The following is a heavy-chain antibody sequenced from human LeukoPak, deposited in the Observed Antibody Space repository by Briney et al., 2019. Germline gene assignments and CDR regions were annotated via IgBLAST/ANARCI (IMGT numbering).Heavy chain of an antibody. CDR1: GGSISSYY. CDR2: IYYSGST. J-gene: IGHJ5*02. V-gene: IGHV4-59*08. CDR3: ARLNSLYGSGSYYNFYWFDP. D-gene: IGHD3-10*01. Sequence: SETLSLTCTVSGGSISSYYWSWIRQPPGKGLEWIGYIYYSGSTNYNPSLKSRVTISVDTSKNQFSLKLSSVTAADTAVYYCARLNSLYGSGSYYNFYWFDPWGQGTLVTVSS.